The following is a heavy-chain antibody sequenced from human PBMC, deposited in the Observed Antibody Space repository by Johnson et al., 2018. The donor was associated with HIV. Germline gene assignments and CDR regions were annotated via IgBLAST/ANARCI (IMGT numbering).Heavy chain of an antibody. CDR1: GFTFSSYA. J-gene: IGHJ3*02. CDR3: AKGEDYYDSSGYAVVAFDI. D-gene: IGHD3-22*01. Sequence: EVQLVESGGGLVQPGGSLRLSCAASGFTFSSYAMSWVRQAPGKGLEWVSAISGSGGSTYYADSVKGRFTISRDNSKNTLYLQMNSRRAEDTAVYYCAKGEDYYDSSGYAVVAFDIWGQGTMVTVSS. V-gene: IGHV3-23*04. CDR2: ISGSGGST.